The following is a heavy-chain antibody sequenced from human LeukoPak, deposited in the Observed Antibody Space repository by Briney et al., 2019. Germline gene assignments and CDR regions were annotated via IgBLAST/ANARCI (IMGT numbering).Heavy chain of an antibody. CDR3: AKDRHDYYYYMDV. CDR2: ISWNSGSI. Sequence: GGSLRLSCAASGFTFDDYAMHWVRQAPGKGLEWVSGISWNSGSIGYADSVKGRFTISRDNAKNSLYLQMNSLRAEDTALYYCAKDRHDYYYYMDVWGKGTAVTVSS. J-gene: IGHJ6*03. CDR1: GFTFDDYA. V-gene: IGHV3-9*01.